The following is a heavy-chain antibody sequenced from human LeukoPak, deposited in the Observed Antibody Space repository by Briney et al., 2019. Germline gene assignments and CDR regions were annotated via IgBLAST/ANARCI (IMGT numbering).Heavy chain of an antibody. CDR1: GFTSSNYG. CDR3: ARSRPYYYDSSGYYD. V-gene: IGHV3-53*04. J-gene: IGHJ4*02. D-gene: IGHD3-22*01. Sequence: GGSLRLSCAASGFTSSNYGMHWVRQAPGKGLEWVSVIYSGGSTYYADSVKGRFTISRHNSKNTLYLQMNSLRAEDTAVYYCARSRPYYYDSSGYYDWGQGTLVTVSS. CDR2: IYSGGST.